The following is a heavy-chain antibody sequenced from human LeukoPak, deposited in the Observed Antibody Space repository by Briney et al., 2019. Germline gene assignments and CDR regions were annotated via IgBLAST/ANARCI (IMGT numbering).Heavy chain of an antibody. CDR3: ARQRVHSSGWYDAFDT. CDR1: GYSFTSYW. D-gene: IGHD6-19*01. J-gene: IGHJ3*02. CDR2: IYPGDSDT. V-gene: IGHV5-51*01. Sequence: GESLKISCKGSGYSFTSYWIGWVRQMPGKGLEWMGIIYPGDSDTRYSPSFQGQVTISADKSISTAYLQWSSLKASDTAMYYCARQRVHSSGWYDAFDTWGQGTMVTVSS.